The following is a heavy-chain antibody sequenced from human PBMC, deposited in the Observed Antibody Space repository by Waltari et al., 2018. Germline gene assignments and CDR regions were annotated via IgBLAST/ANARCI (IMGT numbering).Heavy chain of an antibody. D-gene: IGHD2-2*01. CDR1: GYTFTSYA. CDR3: ARGGSCSSTSCLFDY. Sequence: QVQLVQSGAEVKKPGASVKVSCKASGYTFTSYAMHWVRQAPGQRLEWMGWINAGNGNTKYSQEFQGRVTITRDTSASTAYMELSSLRSEVMAVYYCARGGSCSSTSCLFDYWGQGTLVTVSS. V-gene: IGHV1-3*03. J-gene: IGHJ4*02. CDR2: INAGNGNT.